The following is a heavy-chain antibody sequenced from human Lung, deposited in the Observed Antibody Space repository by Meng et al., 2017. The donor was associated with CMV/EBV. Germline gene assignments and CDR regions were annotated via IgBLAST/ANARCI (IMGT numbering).Heavy chain of an antibody. CDR3: ARDRFEDYDFWSGYSLTDYYGMDV. J-gene: IGHJ6*02. V-gene: IGHV3-7*01. D-gene: IGHD3-3*01. Sequence: GGSLRLSCAASGFTFSSYWMSWVRQAPGKGLEWVANIKQDGSEKYYVDSGKGRFTISRDNAKNSLYLQMNSLRAEDTAVYYCARDRFEDYDFWSGYSLTDYYGMDVWGQGTXVTVSS. CDR2: IKQDGSEK. CDR1: GFTFSSYW.